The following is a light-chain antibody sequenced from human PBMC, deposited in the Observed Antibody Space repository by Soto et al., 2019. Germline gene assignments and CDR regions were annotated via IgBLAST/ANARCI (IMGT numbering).Light chain of an antibody. CDR3: QQYSSWPWT. CDR2: GAS. J-gene: IGKJ1*01. Sequence: EIVMTQSPATLSVSPGERATLSCRASQSVSSHVAWYQFKPGQAPRLLIYGASARATGIPARFSGSGSGTEYTLTLSSLQSEDLAVYYCQQYSSWPWTVGQGTKVDIK. V-gene: IGKV3-15*01. CDR1: QSVSSH.